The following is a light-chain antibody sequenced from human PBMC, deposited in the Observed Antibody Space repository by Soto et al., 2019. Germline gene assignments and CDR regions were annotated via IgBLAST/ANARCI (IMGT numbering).Light chain of an antibody. J-gene: IGKJ5*01. Sequence: EVVLTQSPVTLSLSPGERATLSCRASQSFRGLLAWYQQKPGQAPRLLIYDAYNRATGIPPRFSGSGSGTDFTLTITRLEPEDFAVYYCQQYGGSPITFGLGTRLEIK. CDR2: DAY. V-gene: IGKV3-11*01. CDR3: QQYGGSPIT. CDR1: QSFRGL.